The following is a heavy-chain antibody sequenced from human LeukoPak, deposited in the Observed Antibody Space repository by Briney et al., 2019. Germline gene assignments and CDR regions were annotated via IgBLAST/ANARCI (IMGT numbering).Heavy chain of an antibody. CDR3: AKDHDSSGYYYFDY. J-gene: IGHJ4*02. Sequence: GGSLRLSCAASGFTFSSYGMHWVRQAPGKGLEWVAFMRYDGSNKYYADSVKGRFTISRDNSKNTLYLQMDSLRAEDTAVYYCAKDHDSSGYYYFDYWGQGTLVTVSS. CDR2: MRYDGSNK. V-gene: IGHV3-30*02. D-gene: IGHD3-22*01. CDR1: GFTFSSYG.